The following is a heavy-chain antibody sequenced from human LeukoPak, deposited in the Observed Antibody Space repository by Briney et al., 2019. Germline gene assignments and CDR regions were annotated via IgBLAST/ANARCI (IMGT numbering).Heavy chain of an antibody. CDR1: GGSISSYY. Sequence: PPETLSLTCTVSGGSISSYYWSWIRQPPGKGLEWIGYIYYSGSTNYNPSLKSRVTISVDTSKNQFSLKLSSVTAADTAVYYCAGSFSTVTDFDYWGQGTLVTVSS. J-gene: IGHJ4*02. V-gene: IGHV4-59*08. CDR3: AGSFSTVTDFDY. CDR2: IYYSGST. D-gene: IGHD4-17*01.